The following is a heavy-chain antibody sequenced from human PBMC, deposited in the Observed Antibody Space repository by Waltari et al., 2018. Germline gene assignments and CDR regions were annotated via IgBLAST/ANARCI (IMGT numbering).Heavy chain of an antibody. J-gene: IGHJ6*02. CDR2: ISNEGSRK. V-gene: IGHV3-30*03. CDR3: VRRRPCSGDMCYGLDV. Sequence: QVQLVESGGGVVQPGRSLRLSCAASRLTFGSFHMHWVRQAPGKGLEWVARISNEGSRKDYADSVKGRFIISRDNSKNTLYLQMDSLRPEDSAMYYCVRRRPCSGDMCYGLDVWGQGTTVTVSS. CDR1: RLTFGSFH. D-gene: IGHD2-15*01.